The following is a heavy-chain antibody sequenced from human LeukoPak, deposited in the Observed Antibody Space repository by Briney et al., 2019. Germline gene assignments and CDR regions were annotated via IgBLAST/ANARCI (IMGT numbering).Heavy chain of an antibody. CDR1: GGTFSSYA. D-gene: IGHD6-19*01. J-gene: IGHJ4*02. CDR2: IVPIFGTA. V-gene: IGHV1-69*05. CDR3: ARDNHGYSSGWYYFDY. Sequence: ASVKVSCKASGGTFSSYAISWVRQAPGQGLEWIGRIVPIFGTANYAQKFQGRVTITTDESTSTAYMELSSLRSEDTAVYYCARDNHGYSSGWYYFDYWGQGTLVTVSS.